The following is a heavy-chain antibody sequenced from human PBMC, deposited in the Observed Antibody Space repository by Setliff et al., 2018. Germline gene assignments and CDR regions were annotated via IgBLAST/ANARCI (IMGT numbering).Heavy chain of an antibody. J-gene: IGHJ3*02. V-gene: IGHV4-59*08. Sequence: PSETLSLTCTVSDGSISNAYWSWIRQSPGKGLEWIGYIYDTGSTNSDPSLKSRVTMSVDTSKNQVSLKMTSVTAADTAVYYCARHENDYGDYDDAFDIWGQGTMVTVSS. CDR2: IYDTGST. CDR3: ARHENDYGDYDDAFDI. CDR1: DGSISNAY. D-gene: IGHD4-17*01.